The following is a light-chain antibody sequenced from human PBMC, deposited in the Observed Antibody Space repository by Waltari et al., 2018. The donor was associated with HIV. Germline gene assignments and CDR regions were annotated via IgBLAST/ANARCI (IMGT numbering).Light chain of an antibody. J-gene: IGLJ1*01. Sequence: SSELTQDPAVSVALGQTVKITCQGDYLRTYYASWYQQKPGQAPVLVSYGKNRRPSEITDRFSSSASRNTASLIITGAQAEDEAEYYCKTRDRSGNLYVFGTGTTVTVL. CDR2: GKN. V-gene: IGLV3-19*01. CDR3: KTRDRSGNLYV. CDR1: YLRTYY.